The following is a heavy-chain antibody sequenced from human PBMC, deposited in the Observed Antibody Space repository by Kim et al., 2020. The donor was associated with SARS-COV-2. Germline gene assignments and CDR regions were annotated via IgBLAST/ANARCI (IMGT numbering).Heavy chain of an antibody. CDR3: ARDFALVRGVIIGGDY. CDR1: RYTFTDYP. CDR2: INPKSGGT. Sequence: ASVKVSCTASRYTFTDYPIHWVRQAPGQGLEWMGWINPKSGGTTSAQRFQGRVTMTRDTSITTLYMELSSLGSDDTAVYYCARDFALVRGVIIGGDYWGQGTLVTVSS. D-gene: IGHD3-10*01. J-gene: IGHJ4*02. V-gene: IGHV1-2*02.